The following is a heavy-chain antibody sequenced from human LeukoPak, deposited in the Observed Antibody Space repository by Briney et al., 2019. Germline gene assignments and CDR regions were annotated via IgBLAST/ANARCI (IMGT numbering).Heavy chain of an antibody. J-gene: IGHJ4*02. Sequence: PSETLSLTCTVSGGPISSYYWSWMRQPPGKGLEWIGYIYYSGSTNYNPSLKSRVTISADTSKNQFSLKLSSVTAADTAVYYCARVTYSSGWLDYWGQGTLVTVSS. CDR1: GGPISSYY. CDR3: ARVTYSSGWLDY. V-gene: IGHV4-59*01. D-gene: IGHD6-19*01. CDR2: IYYSGST.